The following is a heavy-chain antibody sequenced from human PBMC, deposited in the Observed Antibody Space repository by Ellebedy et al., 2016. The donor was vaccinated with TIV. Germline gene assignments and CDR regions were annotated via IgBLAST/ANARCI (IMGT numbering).Heavy chain of an antibody. CDR3: AKKVAPATATYGMDI. V-gene: IGHV3-30*18. CDR1: GFTFSSYG. J-gene: IGHJ6*02. Sequence: PGGSLRLSCAASGFTFSSYGMHWVRQAPGKGLEWVAVISDDGSTYFHADSVKGRFTISRDNSKNTLYLQMNSLRAEDTAVYYCAKKVAPATATYGMDIWGQGTTVTVS. D-gene: IGHD2-2*01. CDR2: ISDDGSTY.